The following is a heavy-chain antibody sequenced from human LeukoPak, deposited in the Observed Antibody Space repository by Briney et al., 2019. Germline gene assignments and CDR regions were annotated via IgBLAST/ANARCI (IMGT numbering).Heavy chain of an antibody. Sequence: GGSLRLSCAASGFTFTSYAMSWVRQAPGKGLEWVSTISGSGGSTYYADSVKGRFTISRDNSKNTLYVQMNSLRAEDTAVYYCAKGATAVYYYGMDVWGQGTTVTVSS. CDR1: GFTFTSYA. D-gene: IGHD6-13*01. CDR3: AKGATAVYYYGMDV. J-gene: IGHJ6*02. CDR2: ISGSGGST. V-gene: IGHV3-23*01.